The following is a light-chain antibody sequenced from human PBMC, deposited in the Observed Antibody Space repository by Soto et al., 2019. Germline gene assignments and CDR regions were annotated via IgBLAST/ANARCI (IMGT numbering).Light chain of an antibody. V-gene: IGKV3-11*01. CDR3: HQRQSWPRT. Sequence: EIVLTQSPATLSSFPGDRCTRSCRASQYINTRLAWYQHRPGQAPRLLIYQTSIRAAGIPARFSASGTGTDFTLTISDVQPEDFAVYYCHQRQSWPRTFGQGTKVDI. CDR1: QYINTR. J-gene: IGKJ1*01. CDR2: QTS.